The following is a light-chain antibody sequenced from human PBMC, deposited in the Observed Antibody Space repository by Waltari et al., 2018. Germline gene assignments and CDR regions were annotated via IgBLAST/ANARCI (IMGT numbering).Light chain of an antibody. CDR2: NTD. CDR3: VLYLNGGIWV. V-gene: IGLV8-61*01. CDR1: SGSVLTRDY. Sequence: TVVTQEPSLSVSPGGTVTPTCGLTSGSVLTRDYLRWYQQTPGQAPRTLIYNTDTRSSGVPDRFSGSILGSKAALTVAGAQADDESDYYCVLYLNGGIWVFGGGTRLTVL. J-gene: IGLJ3*02.